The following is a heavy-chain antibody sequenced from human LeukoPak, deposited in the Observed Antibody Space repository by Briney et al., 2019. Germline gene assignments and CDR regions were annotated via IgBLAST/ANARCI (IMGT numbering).Heavy chain of an antibody. CDR1: GYTFTGYY. J-gene: IGHJ4*02. Sequence: ASVKVSCTASGYTFTGYYIHWVRQAPGQRLEWMGWINAGNGDTTCSQKFQGRVTFTRDTSASTAYMEVSSLRSEDTAIYFCVSVDYGDYWGRGTLVTVSS. CDR3: VSVDYGDY. D-gene: IGHD2-15*01. V-gene: IGHV1-3*01. CDR2: INAGNGDT.